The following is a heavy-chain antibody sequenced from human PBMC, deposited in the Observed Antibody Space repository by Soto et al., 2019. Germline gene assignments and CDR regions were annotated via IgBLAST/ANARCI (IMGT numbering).Heavy chain of an antibody. V-gene: IGHV2-5*02. CDR2: IYWENDK. D-gene: IGHD3-16*01. Sequence: QITLKESGPTLVKPTQTLTLTCTFSGFSLSTSGVGVAWIRQPPGKALEWLALIYWENDKRYSPSLKNRLTITKDTSKNQVVLTVTNMDPVDTATYYCAHRPWGSKADSWFDPWGQGILVTVSS. CDR3: AHRPWGSKADSWFDP. CDR1: GFSLSTSGVG. J-gene: IGHJ5*02.